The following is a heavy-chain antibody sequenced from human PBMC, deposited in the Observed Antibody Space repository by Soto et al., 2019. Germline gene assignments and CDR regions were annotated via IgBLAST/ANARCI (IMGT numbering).Heavy chain of an antibody. CDR2: VKRKNDGGAI. CDR3: VGGSPFEY. J-gene: IGHJ4*02. Sequence: VQLEDSGGGWVKPGGSLRLSCAGSGFTFTSAWMNWVRQAPGKGLEWVGRVKRKNDGGAIDYGTPVKGRFIISRDDSKNTGYLQMTSLKIEDTGVYYCVGGSPFEYWGQGTLVTVSS. D-gene: IGHD1-26*01. V-gene: IGHV3-15*05. CDR1: GFTFTSAW.